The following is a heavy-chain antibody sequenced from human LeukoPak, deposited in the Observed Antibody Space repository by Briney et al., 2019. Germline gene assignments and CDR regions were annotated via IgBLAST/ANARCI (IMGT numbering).Heavy chain of an antibody. CDR2: ISSSSSYI. CDR3: ARDTGFGRAFDI. CDR1: GFTFSSYS. Sequence: PGGSLRLSCAASGFTFSSYSMNWVRQAPGKGLEWVSSISSSSSYIYYADSVKGRFTISRDNAKNSLYLQMNSLRAEDTAVYYCARDTGFGRAFDIWGQGTMVTVSA. V-gene: IGHV3-21*01. J-gene: IGHJ3*02. D-gene: IGHD3-10*01.